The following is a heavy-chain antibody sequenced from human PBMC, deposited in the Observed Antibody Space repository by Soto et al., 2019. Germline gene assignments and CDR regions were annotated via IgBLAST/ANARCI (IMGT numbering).Heavy chain of an antibody. V-gene: IGHV4-34*01. CDR3: ATGLAEYTAAPGTGNYYYYMDV. CDR1: DRPVSAYY. Sequence: PSDPHSLTCAVNDRPVSAYYWSWLRQPPGKVLEWIGEINHSGSTNYNPSLKSRVTRSVDTSKNQFSLKLSSVTAADTAVYYCATGLAEYTAAPGTGNYYYYMDVWGKGTTVS. D-gene: IGHD6-13*01. J-gene: IGHJ6*03. CDR2: INHSGST.